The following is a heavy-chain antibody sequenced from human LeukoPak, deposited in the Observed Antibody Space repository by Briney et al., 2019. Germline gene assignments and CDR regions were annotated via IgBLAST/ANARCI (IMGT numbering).Heavy chain of an antibody. CDR1: GYTFTDYY. J-gene: IGHJ6*03. V-gene: IGHV1-46*01. CDR3: ARDRYCSSTSCYYMDV. Sequence: ASVKVSCKASGYTFTDYYVHWVRRAPGLGLEWMGVINPGGGRTTYAQKFQDRVNMTRDTSTSTVYMELSGLTSADTAVYYCARDRYCSSTSCYYMDVWGKGTTVTVSS. D-gene: IGHD2-2*01. CDR2: INPGGGRT.